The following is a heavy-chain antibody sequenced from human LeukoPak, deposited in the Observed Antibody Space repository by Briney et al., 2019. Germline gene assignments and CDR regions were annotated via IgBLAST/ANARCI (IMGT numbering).Heavy chain of an antibody. D-gene: IGHD2-15*01. CDR2: FSSSSTYI. Sequence: GGSLRLSCAASGFTFSTYSMNWVRQAPGKGLEWVSSFSSSSTYIYYADSVKGRFTISRDNAKNSLFLQMDSLRAEDTAVYYCARGGGGLPYRYYYYTDVWGKGTTVTVSS. CDR1: GFTFSTYS. J-gene: IGHJ6*03. V-gene: IGHV3-21*01. CDR3: ARGGGGLPYRYYYYTDV.